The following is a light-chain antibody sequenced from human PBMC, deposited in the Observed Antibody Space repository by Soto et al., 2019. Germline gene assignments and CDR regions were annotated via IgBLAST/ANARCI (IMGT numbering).Light chain of an antibody. CDR2: SNN. Sequence: QPVLTQPPSASGTPGQKVFISCSGSSSNIGGTNYAYWYQQLPGAAPKLLMHSNNLRPSGVPERISGSKFGTAASLAISGLRSEDEAGYYCASWDDRLGAVIFGGGTKLTV. V-gene: IGLV1-47*02. CDR1: SSNIGGTNY. J-gene: IGLJ2*01. CDR3: ASWDDRLGAVI.